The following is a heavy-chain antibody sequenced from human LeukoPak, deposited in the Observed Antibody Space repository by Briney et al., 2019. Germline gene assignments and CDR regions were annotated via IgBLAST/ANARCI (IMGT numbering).Heavy chain of an antibody. D-gene: IGHD1-14*01. CDR3: SRDPRNLDY. Sequence: GGTLRLSCAVSAFTFSDNYMTWIRQAPGKGLESVSYISPSGTDISYADSVKGRFTISRDNAKNSLYLQMNSLRAEDTAVYYCSRDPRNLDYWGQGTLVTVSS. CDR2: ISPSGTDI. V-gene: IGHV3-11*01. J-gene: IGHJ4*02. CDR1: AFTFSDNY.